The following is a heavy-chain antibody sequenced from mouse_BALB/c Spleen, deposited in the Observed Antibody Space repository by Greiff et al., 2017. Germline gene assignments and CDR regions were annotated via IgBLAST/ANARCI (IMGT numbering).Heavy chain of an antibody. CDR2: INPYNGAT. CDR3: ARSDYGSSHWYFDV. Sequence: VQLQQPGAELVKPGTSVKISCKASGYSFTGYYMHWVKQSHVKSLEWIGRINPYNGATSYNQNFKDKASLTVDKSSSTAYMELHSLTSEDSAVYYCARSDYGSSHWYFDVWGAGTTVTVSS. D-gene: IGHD1-1*01. V-gene: IGHV1-31*01. J-gene: IGHJ1*01. CDR1: GYSFTGYY.